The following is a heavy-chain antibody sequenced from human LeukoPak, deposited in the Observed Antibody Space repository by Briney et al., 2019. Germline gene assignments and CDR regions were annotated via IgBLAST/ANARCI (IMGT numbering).Heavy chain of an antibody. D-gene: IGHD5-12*01. Sequence: SETLSLTCTVSGGSISSYYWSWIRQPPGGGLEWIGYIYYSGSTNYNPSLKRRVTISLDTCKGQFSLKLRSVTAADTAVYYCARSGLDSRYYFGMDVWGQGTTVTVSS. CDR2: IYYSGST. V-gene: IGHV4-59*01. J-gene: IGHJ6*02. CDR3: ARSGLDSRYYFGMDV. CDR1: GGSISSYY.